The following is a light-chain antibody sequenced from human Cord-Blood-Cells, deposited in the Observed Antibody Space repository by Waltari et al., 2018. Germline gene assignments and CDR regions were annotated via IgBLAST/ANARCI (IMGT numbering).Light chain of an antibody. CDR3: QQYGSSPFT. CDR1: QSVSSSY. Sequence: DIVLTQSPRTLSLSPGDRATLACRASQSVSSSYLAWYQQKPGQAPRHRICGASSRATCIPDMLSASGSGTDFTPTICRLEPEAFAVYYCQQYGSSPFTFGPGTKVDI. J-gene: IGKJ3*01. V-gene: IGKV3-20*01. CDR2: GAS.